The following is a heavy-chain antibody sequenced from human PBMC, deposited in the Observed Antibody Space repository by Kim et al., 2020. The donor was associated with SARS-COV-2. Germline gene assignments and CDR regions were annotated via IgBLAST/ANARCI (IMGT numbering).Heavy chain of an antibody. J-gene: IGHJ4*02. V-gene: IGHV3-7*01. D-gene: IGHD3-10*01. CDR3: AALDTVQVPGGI. Sequence: YYVDPVKSRFTMSRDNAKNSLYLQMSSLRTEDTASYYCAALDTVQVPGGIWGQGTLVTVSS.